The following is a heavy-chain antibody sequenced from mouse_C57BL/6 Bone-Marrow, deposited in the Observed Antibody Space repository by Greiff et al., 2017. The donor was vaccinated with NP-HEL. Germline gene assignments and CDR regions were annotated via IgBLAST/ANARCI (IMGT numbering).Heavy chain of an antibody. Sequence: EVNLVESGEGLVKPGGSLKLSCAASGFTFSSYAMSWVRQTPEKRLEWVAYISSGGDYIYYADTVKGRCTISRDNARNTLYLQMSSLKSEDTAMYYCTSIYYGYGDWYFDVWGTGTTVTVSA. CDR2: ISSGGDYI. CDR1: GFTFSSYA. J-gene: IGHJ1*03. CDR3: TSIYYGYGDWYFDV. D-gene: IGHD2-2*01. V-gene: IGHV5-9-1*02.